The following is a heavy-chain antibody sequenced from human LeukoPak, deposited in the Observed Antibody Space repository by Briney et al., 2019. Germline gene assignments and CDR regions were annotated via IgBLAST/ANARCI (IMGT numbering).Heavy chain of an antibody. CDR3: ARVRPSIVGAPFDY. V-gene: IGHV1-2*02. J-gene: IGHJ4*02. CDR1: GYTFTGYY. CDR2: INPNSGGT. Sequence: ASVKVSCKASGYTFTGYYMHWVRQAPGQGLEWMGWINPNSGGTNYAQKFQGRVTMTRDTSISTAYMELSRLRSDDTAVYYCARVRPSIVGAPFDYWGQGTLVTVSS. D-gene: IGHD1-26*01.